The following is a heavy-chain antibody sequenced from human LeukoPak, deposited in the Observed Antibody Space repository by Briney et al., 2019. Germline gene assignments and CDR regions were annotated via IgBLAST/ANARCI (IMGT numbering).Heavy chain of an antibody. CDR1: GFTFRTYN. Sequence: GGSLRLSCAPPGFTFRTYNMNCVRQAPGKGLEWISSISSSSRIYYADSVKGRFTISRDNAKNSLYLQMNSLRDEDTAVYYCVRGDGWFVELSNFDYLGQGALVTVSS. V-gene: IGHV3-69-1*01. D-gene: IGHD3-10*01. CDR2: ISSSSRI. CDR3: VRGDGWFVELSNFDY. J-gene: IGHJ4*02.